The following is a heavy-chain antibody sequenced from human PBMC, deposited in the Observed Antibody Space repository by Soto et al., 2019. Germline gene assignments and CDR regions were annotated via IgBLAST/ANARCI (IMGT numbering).Heavy chain of an antibody. D-gene: IGHD3-10*01. J-gene: IGHJ4*02. CDR3: AKKGGLLWFGEVLSQSSFLFDY. CDR2: ISGSGGST. Sequence: EVQLLESGGGLVQPGGSLRLSCAASGFTFSSYAMSWVGQAPGKGLEWVSAISGSGGSTYYADSVKGRFTISRDNSKNTLYLQMNSLRAEDTAVYYCAKKGGLLWFGEVLSQSSFLFDYWGQGTLVTVSS. V-gene: IGHV3-23*01. CDR1: GFTFSSYA.